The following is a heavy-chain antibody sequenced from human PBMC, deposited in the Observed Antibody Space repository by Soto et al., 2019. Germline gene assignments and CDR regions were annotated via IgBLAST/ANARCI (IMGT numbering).Heavy chain of an antibody. V-gene: IGHV3-21*01. D-gene: IGHD2-15*01. J-gene: IGHJ3*02. CDR1: GFTFSSYS. CDR3: ARDRCSGGSCYLNDAFDI. Sequence: EVQLVESGGGLVKPGGSLRLSCAASGFTFSSYSMNWVRQAPGKGLEWVSSISSSSSYIYYADSVKGRFIISRDNAKNSLYLQMNSLRAEDTAVYYCARDRCSGGSCYLNDAFDIWGQGTMVTVSS. CDR2: ISSSSSYI.